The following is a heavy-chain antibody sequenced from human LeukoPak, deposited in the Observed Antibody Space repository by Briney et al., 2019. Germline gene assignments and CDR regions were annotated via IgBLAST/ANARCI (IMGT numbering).Heavy chain of an antibody. CDR2: INPNSGGT. CDR3: ASLLWSGYYTGY. Sequence: ASVKVSCKASGYTFTGYYMHWVRQAPGQGLEWMGWINPNSGGTNYAQKFQGRGTMTGDTSISTAYMELSRLRSDDTAVYYCASLLWSGYYTGYWGQGTLVTVSS. J-gene: IGHJ4*02. D-gene: IGHD3-3*01. CDR1: GYTFTGYY. V-gene: IGHV1-2*02.